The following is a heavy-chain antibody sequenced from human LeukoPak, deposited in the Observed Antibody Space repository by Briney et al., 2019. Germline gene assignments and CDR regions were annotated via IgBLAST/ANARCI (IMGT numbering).Heavy chain of an antibody. Sequence: SETLSLTCTVSGGSISSYYWSWIRQPPGKGLEWIGYIYYSGSTNYNPSLKSRVTISVDTSKNQFSLKLSSVTAADTAVYYCARVSRIAARRGFDPWGQGTLVTVSS. CDR3: ARVSRIAARRGFDP. CDR2: IYYSGST. CDR1: GGSISSYY. D-gene: IGHD6-6*01. V-gene: IGHV4-59*01. J-gene: IGHJ5*02.